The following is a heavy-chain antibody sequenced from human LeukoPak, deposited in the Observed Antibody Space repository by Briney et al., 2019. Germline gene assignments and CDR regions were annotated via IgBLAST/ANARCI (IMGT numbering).Heavy chain of an antibody. CDR2: INHSGST. D-gene: IGHD6-13*01. V-gene: IGHV4-34*01. CDR1: GGSFSGYY. CDR3: ARHTGGNPYSSSWYGVVRQYNWFDP. J-gene: IGHJ5*02. Sequence: PSETLSLTCAVYGGSFSGYYWSWIRQPPGKGLEWIGEINHSGSTNYNPSLKSRVTISVDTSKNQFSLKLSSVTAADTAVYYCARHTGGNPYSSSWYGVVRQYNWFDPWGQGTLVTVSS.